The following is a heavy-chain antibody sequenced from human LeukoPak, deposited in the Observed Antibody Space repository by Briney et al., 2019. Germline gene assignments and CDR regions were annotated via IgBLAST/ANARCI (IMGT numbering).Heavy chain of an antibody. V-gene: IGHV4-34*01. CDR2: INHSGST. CDR3: ASGSYYRSRRYAY. J-gene: IGHJ4*02. D-gene: IGHD1-26*01. CDR1: GGSFSGYY. Sequence: PSETLSLTCAVYGGSFSGYYWSWIRQPPGKGLEWIGEINHSGSTNYNPSLKSRVTISVDTSKNQFSLKLSSVTAADTAVYYCASGSYYRSRRYAYWGQGTLVTVSS.